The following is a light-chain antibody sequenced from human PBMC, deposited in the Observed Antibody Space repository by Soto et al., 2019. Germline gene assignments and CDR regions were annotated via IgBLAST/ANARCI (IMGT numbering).Light chain of an antibody. CDR2: DVS. J-gene: IGLJ1*01. V-gene: IGLV2-11*01. Sequence: QSVLTQPRSVSGSPGHSVTISCTGTSSDVGIYDYVSWYQQHPGKAPKLMIYDVSKRPSGVPDRFSGSKSGNTASLTISGLQAEDEADDYCCSYAGSYTFARNVFGTGTKLTVL. CDR1: SSDVGIYDY. CDR3: CSYAGSYTFARNV.